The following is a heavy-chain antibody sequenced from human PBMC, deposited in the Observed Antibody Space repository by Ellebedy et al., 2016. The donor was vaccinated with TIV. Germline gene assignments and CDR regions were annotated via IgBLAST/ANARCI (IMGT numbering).Heavy chain of an antibody. CDR1: GASIDTYY. D-gene: IGHD6-13*01. CDR3: ARHAMVGLIAAAGLDHFDY. CDR2: ISYSGFT. J-gene: IGHJ4*02. Sequence: SETLSLTCTVSGASIDTYYWIWIRQPPGKGLEWIGYISYSGFTNYNPSLKSRVIMSVDMSKNQFSLKLHSVTPADTAVYYCARHAMVGLIAAAGLDHFDYWGQGTLVTVSS. V-gene: IGHV4-59*08.